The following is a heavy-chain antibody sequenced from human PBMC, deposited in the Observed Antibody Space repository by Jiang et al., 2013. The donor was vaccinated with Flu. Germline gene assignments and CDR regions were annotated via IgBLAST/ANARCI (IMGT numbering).Heavy chain of an antibody. J-gene: IGHJ1*01. CDR1: GFTFDDYA. D-gene: IGHD2-15*01. V-gene: IGHV3-9*01. CDR3: AKDSSGYCSGGSCYHGPFQH. Sequence: AASGFTFDDYAMHWVRQAPGKGLEWVSGISWNSGSIGYADSVKGRFTISRDNAKNSLYLQMNSLRAEDTALYYCAKDSSGYCSGGSCYHGPFQHWGQGTL. CDR2: ISWNSGSI.